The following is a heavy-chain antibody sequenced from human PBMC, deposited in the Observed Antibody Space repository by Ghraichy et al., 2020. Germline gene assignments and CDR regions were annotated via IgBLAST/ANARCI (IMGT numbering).Heavy chain of an antibody. CDR1: GYTFTSSG. V-gene: IGHV1-18*01. Sequence: ASVKVSCKASGYTFTSSGINWVRQAPGQGLEWMGWISTHSDNTHYAQKFQGRVTMTTDTSTSTAYMELRSLRSDDTAVYHCARDRRGRGTGFDYWGRGTLVTVSS. D-gene: IGHD1-1*01. CDR3: ARDRRGRGTGFDY. J-gene: IGHJ4*02. CDR2: ISTHSDNT.